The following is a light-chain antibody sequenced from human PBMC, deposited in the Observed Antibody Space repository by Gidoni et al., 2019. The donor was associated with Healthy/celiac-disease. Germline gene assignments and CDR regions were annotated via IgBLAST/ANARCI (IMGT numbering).Light chain of an antibody. Sequence: DIQMTQSPSTLSASVGDRVTITCRASQSISSWLAWYQQKPGKAPKLLIYKASSLESGVPSRFSGSGSGTEFTLTISSLQPDDFATYYCQQYNSRIWTFXQXTKVEIK. J-gene: IGKJ1*01. V-gene: IGKV1-5*03. CDR1: QSISSW. CDR3: QQYNSRIWT. CDR2: KAS.